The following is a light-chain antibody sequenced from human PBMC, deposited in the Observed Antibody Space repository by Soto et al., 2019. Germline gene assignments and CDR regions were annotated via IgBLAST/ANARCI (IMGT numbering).Light chain of an antibody. J-gene: IGLJ1*01. Sequence: ALTQPASVSGSPGQSITISCTGTSSDVGGYNYVSWYQQHPGKAPKLMIYDVSNRPSGVSNRFSGSKSGNTASLTISGLQAEDEADYYCGSYTSSSTYVFGTGTKLTVL. CDR1: SSDVGGYNY. CDR2: DVS. V-gene: IGLV2-14*03. CDR3: GSYTSSSTYV.